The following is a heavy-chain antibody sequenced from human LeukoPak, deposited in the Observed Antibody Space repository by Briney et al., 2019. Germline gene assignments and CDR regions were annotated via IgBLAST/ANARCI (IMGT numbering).Heavy chain of an antibody. Sequence: PGGSLRLSCAASRFTFSSYSMNWVRQAPGKGLEWVSYISSSSSTIYYADSVKGRFTISRDNAKNSLYLQMNSLRAEDTAVYYCARDPYDFWSGYSPDAFDIWGQGTMVTVSS. J-gene: IGHJ3*02. CDR1: RFTFSSYS. CDR2: ISSSSSTI. CDR3: ARDPYDFWSGYSPDAFDI. D-gene: IGHD3-3*01. V-gene: IGHV3-48*01.